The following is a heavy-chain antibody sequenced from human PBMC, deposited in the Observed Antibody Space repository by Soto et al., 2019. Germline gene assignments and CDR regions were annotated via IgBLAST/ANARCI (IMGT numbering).Heavy chain of an antibody. V-gene: IGHV4-31*03. CDR1: GGSISSAAYY. Sequence: QVQLQESGPGLVKPSQTLSLSCTVSGGSISSAAYYWSWIRQHPGKGLEWIGYISHSGSTYYTPSLNRRVIISADTSQNQFSLNLTSVTAADTAVYYCAREYTYGSNFFDCWGQGALVTVSS. CDR2: ISHSGST. D-gene: IGHD5-18*01. CDR3: AREYTYGSNFFDC. J-gene: IGHJ4*02.